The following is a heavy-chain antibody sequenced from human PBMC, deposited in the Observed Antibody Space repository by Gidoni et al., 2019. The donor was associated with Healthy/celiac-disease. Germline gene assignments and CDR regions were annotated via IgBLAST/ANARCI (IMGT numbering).Heavy chain of an antibody. J-gene: IGHJ3*02. Sequence: QLQLQESGPGLVKPSHTLSRTCSVSGCSIPSGGYYWSWIRQHPGKGLEWIGYIYYTGYTSYIPSLKSRVTISVDTSKNQFSLNLNSVTAADTAVYYGARGWANWNPITFDIWGQGTMVTVSS. V-gene: IGHV4-31*03. CDR2: IYYTGYT. D-gene: IGHD1-20*01. CDR1: GCSIPSGGYY. CDR3: ARGWANWNPITFDI.